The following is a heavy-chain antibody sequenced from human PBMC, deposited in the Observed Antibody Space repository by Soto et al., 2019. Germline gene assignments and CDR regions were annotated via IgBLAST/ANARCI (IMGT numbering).Heavy chain of an antibody. CDR1: GYTFTSYG. CDR2: ISAYNGNT. V-gene: IGHV1-18*01. Sequence: QVQLVQSGAEVKKPGASVKVSCKASGYTFTSYGIRWVRQAPGQGLEWMGWISAYNGNTNYAQKHQGRVTMTADTTTSTAYRELRSLRSDDTAVYYCARERGSYERSRDYWVQGTLVSVSS. CDR3: ARERGSYERSRDY. J-gene: IGHJ4*02. D-gene: IGHD1-26*01.